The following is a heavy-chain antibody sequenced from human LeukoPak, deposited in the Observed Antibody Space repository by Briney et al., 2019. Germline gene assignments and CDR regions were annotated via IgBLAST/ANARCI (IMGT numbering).Heavy chain of an antibody. J-gene: IGHJ4*02. CDR2: ICGSGGST. CDR1: VFTFSSYA. Sequence: GGSLRLSCAASVFTFSSYAMSGVREAPGRGVEWVLAICGSGGSTYYADSVKGRFTISRDNSKNTLYLQMNSLRAEDTAVYYCAKAIQARAAAGADYWGQGTLVSVSS. D-gene: IGHD6-13*01. CDR3: AKAIQARAAAGADY. V-gene: IGHV3-23*01.